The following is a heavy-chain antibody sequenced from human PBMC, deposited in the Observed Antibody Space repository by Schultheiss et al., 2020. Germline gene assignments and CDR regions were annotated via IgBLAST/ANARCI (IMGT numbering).Heavy chain of an antibody. CDR3: ARVGNYYDSSGPKKGPTDIYFDY. D-gene: IGHD3-22*01. CDR1: GFTFSSYA. CDR2: IYYSGST. V-gene: IGHV4-59*01. J-gene: IGHJ4*02. Sequence: GSLRLSCAASGFTFSSYAMSWVRQAPGKGLEWIGYIYYSGSTNYNPSLKSRVTISVDTSKNQFSLKLSSVTAADTAVYYCARVGNYYDSSGPKKGPTDIYFDYWGRGTLVTVSS.